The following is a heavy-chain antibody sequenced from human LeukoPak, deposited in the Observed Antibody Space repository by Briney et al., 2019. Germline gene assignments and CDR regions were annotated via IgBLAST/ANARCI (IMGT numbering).Heavy chain of an antibody. CDR3: AKGQQIYDSSGYYRY. V-gene: IGHV3-23*01. D-gene: IGHD3-22*01. Sequence: PGGSLRLSCAASGFTFSSYSMNWVRQAPGKGLEWVSAISGSGGSTYYADSVKGRFTISRDNSKNTLYLQMNSLRAEDTAVYYCAKGQQIYDSSGYYRYWGQGTLVTVSS. J-gene: IGHJ4*02. CDR2: ISGSGGST. CDR1: GFTFSSYS.